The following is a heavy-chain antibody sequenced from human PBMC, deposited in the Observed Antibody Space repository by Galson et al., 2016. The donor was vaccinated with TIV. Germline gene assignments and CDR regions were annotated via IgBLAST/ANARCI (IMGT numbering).Heavy chain of an antibody. Sequence: PALVKPTQTLTLTCTFSGFSLTTSGLRVSWIRQPSGKALEWLARIDWDDDKFYSTSLKSRLTISKDTSKNQVVLRMMNLDPEDTATYFCARSTARGACIDSGGQGTLVTVSS. J-gene: IGHJ4*02. CDR2: IDWDDDK. D-gene: IGHD3-10*01. V-gene: IGHV2-70*04. CDR1: GFSLTTSGLR. CDR3: ARSTARGACIDS.